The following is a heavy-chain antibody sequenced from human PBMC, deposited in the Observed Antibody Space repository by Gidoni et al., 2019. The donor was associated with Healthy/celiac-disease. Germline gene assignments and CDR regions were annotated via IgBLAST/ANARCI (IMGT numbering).Heavy chain of an antibody. J-gene: IGHJ2*01. CDR2: IWYDGSNK. CDR1: GLPFVSYG. V-gene: IGHV3-33*08. Sequence: QVQLVESGGGVFHPGRPLDLSFPASGLPFVSYGMHWVRQAPGKGLEWVAVIWYDGSNKYYADSVKGRFTISRDNSKNTLYLQMNSLRAEDTAVYYCARDGYSSGWTNWYFDLWGRGTLVTVSS. D-gene: IGHD6-19*01. CDR3: ARDGYSSGWTNWYFDL.